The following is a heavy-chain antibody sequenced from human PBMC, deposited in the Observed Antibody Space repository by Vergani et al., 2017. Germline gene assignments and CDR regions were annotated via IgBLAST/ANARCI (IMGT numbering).Heavy chain of an antibody. Sequence: EVQLVESGGGLVKPGGSLRLSCAASGFTFSNAWMSWVRQAPGKGLEWVGRIKSKTDGGTTDYAAPVKGRFTISRDDSKNTLYLQMNSLKTEDTAVYYCTTPWLGYDSSGYLDYWGQGTLVTVSS. D-gene: IGHD3-22*01. CDR3: TTPWLGYDSSGYLDY. V-gene: IGHV3-15*01. J-gene: IGHJ4*02. CDR2: IKSKTDGGTT. CDR1: GFTFSNAW.